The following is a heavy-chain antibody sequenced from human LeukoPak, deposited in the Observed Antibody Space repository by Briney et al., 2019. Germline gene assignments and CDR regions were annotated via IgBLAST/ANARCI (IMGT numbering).Heavy chain of an antibody. CDR1: GGSVSSYY. CDR3: ARALSSVGYCSSTSCYAAGRYYYGMDV. D-gene: IGHD2-2*01. CDR2: IYYSGRT. V-gene: IGHV4-59*02. Sequence: SETLSLTCTVSGGSVSSYYWSWIRQPPGKGLEWIGYIYYSGRTNYNPSLKSRVTISVDTSKNQFSLKLSSVTAADTAVYYCARALSSVGYCSSTSCYAAGRYYYGMDVWGQGTTVTVSS. J-gene: IGHJ6*02.